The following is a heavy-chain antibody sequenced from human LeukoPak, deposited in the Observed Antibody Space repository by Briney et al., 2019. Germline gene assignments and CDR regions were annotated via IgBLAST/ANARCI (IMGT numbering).Heavy chain of an antibody. V-gene: IGHV4-4*07. J-gene: IGHJ3*01. D-gene: IGHD2/OR15-2a*01. CDR2: IFSSGVT. CDR3: ARDPFRSSFDF. CDR1: GGSISSYY. Sequence: PSETLSLTCTVSGGSISSYYWSWIRQPAGKGLEYIGRIFSSGVTHYNPSLKSRVTISLDKTKNQFSLSLTSVTAADTAVYYCARDPFRSSFDFWGRGTMITVSS.